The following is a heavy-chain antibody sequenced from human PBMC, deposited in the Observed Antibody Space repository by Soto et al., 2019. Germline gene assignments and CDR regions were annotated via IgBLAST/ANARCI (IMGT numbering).Heavy chain of an antibody. CDR3: ARGDQYDILHRYYAMDV. D-gene: IGHD1-26*01. V-gene: IGHV3-30-3*01. CDR1: GFTFNKFD. J-gene: IGHJ6*02. CDR2: IAYDGINK. Sequence: QVQLVASGGGVVQPGTSLRLSCVASGFTFNKFDMHWIRQTPDKRLQWVAFIAYDGINKYYTGSVKGRFSVSRDNSKNTVSLQMNNLGLEDTATYFCARGDQYDILHRYYAMDVWGPGTTVTISS.